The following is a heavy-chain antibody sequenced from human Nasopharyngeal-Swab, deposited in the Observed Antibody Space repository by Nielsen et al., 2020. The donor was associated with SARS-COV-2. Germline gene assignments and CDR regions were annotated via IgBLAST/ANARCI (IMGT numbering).Heavy chain of an antibody. CDR1: GGSISSSNW. V-gene: IGHV4-4*02. CDR3: ARWGPINAFWSGYYRFDY. CDR2: IYHSGST. D-gene: IGHD3-3*01. J-gene: IGHJ4*02. Sequence: SETLSPTCAVSGGSISSSNWWSWVRQPPGKGLEWIGEIYHSGSTNYNPSLKSRVTISVDKSKNQFSLKLSSVTAADTAVYYCARWGPINAFWSGYYRFDYWGQGTLVTVSS.